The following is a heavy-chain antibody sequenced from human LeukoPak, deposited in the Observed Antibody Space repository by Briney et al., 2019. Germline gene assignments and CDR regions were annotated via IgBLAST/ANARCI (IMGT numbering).Heavy chain of an antibody. CDR2: IYHSGST. CDR3: AREQYSGSYHGWFDP. J-gene: IGHJ5*02. V-gene: IGHV4-30-2*06. CDR1: GDSITSGTFS. Sequence: PSETLSLTCAVSGDSITSGTFSWSWIRQSPGKGLEWIGYIYHSGSTYYDPSLKSRVTISVDRSKNQFSLKLSSVTAADTAVYYCAREQYSGSYHGWFDPWGQGTLVTVSS. D-gene: IGHD1-26*01.